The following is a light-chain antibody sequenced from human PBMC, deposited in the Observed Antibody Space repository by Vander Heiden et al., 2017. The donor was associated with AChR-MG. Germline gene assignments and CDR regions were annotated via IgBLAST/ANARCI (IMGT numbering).Light chain of an antibody. CDR3: NSRDSSGNHVG. CDR1: GLRSYS. J-gene: IGLJ3*02. CDR2: GKN. Sequence: SSEMTQDPAVSVALGQTVRITCQGDGLRSYSASWYQQKPGQAPILVIYGKNNRPSGVPDRFSGSSSGNTASLTITGAQAEDEADYYCNSRDSSGNHVGFGGGTKLTGL. V-gene: IGLV3-19*01.